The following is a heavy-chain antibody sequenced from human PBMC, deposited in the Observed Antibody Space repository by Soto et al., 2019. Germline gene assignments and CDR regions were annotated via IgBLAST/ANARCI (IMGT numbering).Heavy chain of an antibody. J-gene: IGHJ6*03. V-gene: IGHV4-34*01. CDR1: GGSFSGYY. Sequence: SETLSLTCAVYGGSFSGYYWSWIRQPPGKGLEWIGEINHSGSTNYNPSLKSRVTISVDTSKNQFSLKLSSVTAADTAVYYCARAITMVRGVIINYYYYYMDVWGKGTTVTVSS. CDR2: INHSGST. CDR3: ARAITMVRGVIINYYYYYMDV. D-gene: IGHD3-10*01.